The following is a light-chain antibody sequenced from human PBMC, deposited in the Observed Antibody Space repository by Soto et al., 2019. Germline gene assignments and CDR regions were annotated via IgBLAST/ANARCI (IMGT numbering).Light chain of an antibody. J-gene: IGKJ4*01. CDR2: WAS. CDR3: QKYYSTPLT. V-gene: IGKV4-1*01. CDR1: QSVLYSSNNKNY. Sequence: DIVMTQSPDSLAVSLGERATINCKSSQSVLYSSNNKNYLAWYQQKPGQPPKLIIYWASTRESGVPDRFSGSGSGTDFTLTISSLQAEDVAGYYCQKYYSTPLTFGGGTKVEIK.